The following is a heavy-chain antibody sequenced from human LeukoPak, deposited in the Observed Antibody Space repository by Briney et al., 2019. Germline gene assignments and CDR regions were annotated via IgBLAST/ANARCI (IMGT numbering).Heavy chain of an antibody. CDR3: TTEPILLWFGELAYGMDV. J-gene: IGHJ6*02. CDR2: SKSKTDGGTT. Sequence: GGSLRLSCAASGFTFSNAWMSWVRQAPGKGLEWVGRSKSKTDGGTTDYAAPVKGRFTISRDDSKNTLYLQMNSLKTEDTAVYYCTTEPILLWFGELAYGMDVWGQGTTVTVSS. D-gene: IGHD3-10*01. V-gene: IGHV3-15*01. CDR1: GFTFSNAW.